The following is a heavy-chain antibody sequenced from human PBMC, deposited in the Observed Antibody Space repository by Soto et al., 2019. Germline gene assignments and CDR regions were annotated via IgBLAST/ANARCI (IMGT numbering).Heavy chain of an antibody. Sequence: ASVKVSCKASGYTFTGYYMHWVRQAPGQGLEWMGWINPDSGGTNYAQKFQGRVTMTRDTSISTAYMELSRLRSDDTAVHYCARQKGPRRDSSSSNWFDPWGQGTLVTVSS. D-gene: IGHD6-6*01. V-gene: IGHV1-2*02. CDR3: ARQKGPRRDSSSSNWFDP. CDR2: INPDSGGT. CDR1: GYTFTGYY. J-gene: IGHJ5*02.